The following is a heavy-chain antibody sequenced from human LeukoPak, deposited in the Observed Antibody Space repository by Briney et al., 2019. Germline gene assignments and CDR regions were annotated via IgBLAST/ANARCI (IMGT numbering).Heavy chain of an antibody. D-gene: IGHD3-3*01. CDR1: GYRFNACW. J-gene: IGHJ6*02. CDR2: IYPGDSDT. Sequence: GESLKISCKGSGYRFNACWIAWVRQMPGKGLEWMGIIYPGDSDTRYSPSFQGQVTISADKSISTAYLQWSSLKASDTAMYYCARPSLRSGNYGMDVWGQGTTVTVSS. CDR3: ARPSLRSGNYGMDV. V-gene: IGHV5-51*01.